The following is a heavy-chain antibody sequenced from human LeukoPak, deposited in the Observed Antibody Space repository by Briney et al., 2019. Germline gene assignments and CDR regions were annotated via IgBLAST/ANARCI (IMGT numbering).Heavy chain of an antibody. CDR1: GGSFSGYY. J-gene: IGHJ6*04. CDR3: AKRRITMVRGETAAFDI. D-gene: IGHD3-10*01. CDR2: INHSGST. V-gene: IGHV4-34*01. Sequence: SETLSLTCAVYGGSFSGYYWSWIRQPPGKGLEWIGEINHSGSTNYNPSLKSRVTISVDTSKNQFSLKLSSVTAADTAVYYCAKRRITMVRGETAAFDIWGKGTTVTVSS.